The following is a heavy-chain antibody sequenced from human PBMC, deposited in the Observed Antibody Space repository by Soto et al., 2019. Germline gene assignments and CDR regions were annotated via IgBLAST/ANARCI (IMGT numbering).Heavy chain of an antibody. D-gene: IGHD6-13*01. CDR3: ARETYTYSSSWYSLVHYYGMDV. V-gene: IGHV3-74*01. Sequence: GGSLRLSCAASGFTFSSYWMHWVRQAPGKGLVWVSRINSDGSSTTYADSVKGRFTISRDNSKNTLYLQMNSLRAEDTAVYYCARETYTYSSSWYSLVHYYGMDVWGQGTTVTVSS. CDR1: GFTFSSYW. J-gene: IGHJ6*02. CDR2: INSDGSST.